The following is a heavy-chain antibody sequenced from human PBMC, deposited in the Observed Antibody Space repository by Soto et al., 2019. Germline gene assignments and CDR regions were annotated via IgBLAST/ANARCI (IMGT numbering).Heavy chain of an antibody. Sequence: ASVKVSCKASGYTFTSYGISWVRQAPGQGLDWMGWISAYNGNTNYAQKLQGRVTMTTDISTSTAYMELRSLRSDDTAVYYCARDQVRYSSGSYYYGMDVWGQGTTVTVS. V-gene: IGHV1-18*01. D-gene: IGHD6-25*01. CDR2: ISAYNGNT. CDR1: GYTFTSYG. CDR3: ARDQVRYSSGSYYYGMDV. J-gene: IGHJ6*02.